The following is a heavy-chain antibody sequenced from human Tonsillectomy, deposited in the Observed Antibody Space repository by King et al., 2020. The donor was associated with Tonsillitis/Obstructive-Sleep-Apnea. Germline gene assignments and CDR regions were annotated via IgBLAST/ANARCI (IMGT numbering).Heavy chain of an antibody. J-gene: IGHJ2*01. CDR2: IYYSGST. Sequence: VQLQESGPGLVKPSETLSLTCTVSGGSISSYYWSWIRQPPGKGLEWIGYIYYSGSTNYNPSLKSRVTISVDTSKNQFSLKLSSVTAADTAVYYCAGERPGVLEWLLSDPAGGWYFDLWGRGTLVTVSS. V-gene: IGHV4-59*01. D-gene: IGHD3-3*01. CDR1: GGSISSYY. CDR3: AGERPGVLEWLLSDPAGGWYFDL.